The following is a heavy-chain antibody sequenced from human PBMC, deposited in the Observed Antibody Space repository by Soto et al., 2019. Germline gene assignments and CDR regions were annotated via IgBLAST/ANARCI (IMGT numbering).Heavy chain of an antibody. CDR2: ISAYNGNT. CDR1: GYTFTSYG. D-gene: IGHD3-3*01. V-gene: IGHV1-18*01. J-gene: IGHJ3*02. Sequence: ASVKVSCKASGYTFTSYGISWVRQAPGQGLEWMGWISAYNGNTNYAQKLQGRVTMTTDTSASTAYMELSSLRSEDTAVYYCARVPYDFWSGYYAAFDIWGQGTMVTVSS. CDR3: ARVPYDFWSGYYAAFDI.